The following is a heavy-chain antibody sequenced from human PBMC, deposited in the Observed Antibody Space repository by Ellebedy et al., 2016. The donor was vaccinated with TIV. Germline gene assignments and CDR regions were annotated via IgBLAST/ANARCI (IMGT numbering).Heavy chain of an antibody. D-gene: IGHD3-16*01. J-gene: IGHJ4*02. CDR2: VSADGSQK. V-gene: IGHV3-33*03. CDR3: VTWGQSYGR. CDR1: GFTFDIYG. Sequence: PGGSLRLSCVASGFTFDIYGMPWVRQAPGEGLEWVADVSADGSQKNYGDSVTGRFTISSYNAKRSLFLQMTSLRVDDTAVYYCVTWGQSYGRWGQGSLVTSSS.